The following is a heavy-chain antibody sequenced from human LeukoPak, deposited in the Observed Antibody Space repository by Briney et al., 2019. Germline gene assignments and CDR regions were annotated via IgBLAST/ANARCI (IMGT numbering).Heavy chain of an antibody. J-gene: IGHJ4*02. V-gene: IGHV4-59*01. CDR1: GFIFSSYS. D-gene: IGHD4-11*01. Sequence: GSLRLSCAASGFIFSSYSMNWIRQPPGKGLEWIGYIYYSGSTNYNPSLKSRVTISVDTSKNQFSLKLSSVTAADTAVYYCARFGYSVDYWGQGTPVTVSS. CDR2: IYYSGST. CDR3: ARFGYSVDY.